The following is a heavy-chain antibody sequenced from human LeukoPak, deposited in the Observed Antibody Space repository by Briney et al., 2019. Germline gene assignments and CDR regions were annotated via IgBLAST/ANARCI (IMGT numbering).Heavy chain of an antibody. Sequence: PSETLSLTCTVSGGSISSSSHYWGWIRRPPGKGLEWIGNIYYSGSTYYNPSLKSRVTISVDTSKNQFSLKLSSVTAADTAVYYCARHVCYPGALDIWGQGTMVTVSS. CDR3: ARHVCYPGALDI. V-gene: IGHV4-39*01. D-gene: IGHD2-8*01. CDR1: GGSISSSSHY. CDR2: IYYSGST. J-gene: IGHJ3*02.